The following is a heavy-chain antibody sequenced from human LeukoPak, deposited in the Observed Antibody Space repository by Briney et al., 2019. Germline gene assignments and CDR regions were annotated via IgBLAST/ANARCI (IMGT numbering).Heavy chain of an antibody. J-gene: IGHJ5*02. CDR2: VSRFGGTT. Sequence: PGGSLRLSCAASGFTFDSYAMSWVRQAPGKGLEWVSAVSRFGGTTYYADSAKGRFTISRDNSNNTVYLQMNSLRVGDTALYYCVKHGGRGWSKKRFDPWGQGTLVTVS. CDR1: GFTFDSYA. D-gene: IGHD2-15*01. V-gene: IGHV3-23*01. CDR3: VKHGGRGWSKKRFDP.